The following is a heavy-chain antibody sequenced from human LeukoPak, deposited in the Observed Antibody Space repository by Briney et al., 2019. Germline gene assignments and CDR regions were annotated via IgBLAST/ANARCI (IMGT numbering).Heavy chain of an antibody. V-gene: IGHV4-4*07. Sequence: PSETLSLTCTVSGGSISNYFWSWIRQPAGKGLEWLGRINSSGTTNYNPSLKSRVSMSVDTSKNQFSLKLTSVTAADTAVYFCARNVRGGSTYLDYWGQGTLVTVSS. CDR1: GGSISNYF. CDR2: INSSGTT. CDR3: ARNVRGGSTYLDY. J-gene: IGHJ4*02. D-gene: IGHD3-16*01.